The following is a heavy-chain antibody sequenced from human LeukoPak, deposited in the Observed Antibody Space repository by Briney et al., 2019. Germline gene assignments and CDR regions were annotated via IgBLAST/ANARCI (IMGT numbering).Heavy chain of an antibody. CDR2: INHNGNVN. J-gene: IGHJ4*02. Sequence: GGSLRLSCAASGFTFSSYWMNWARQAPGKGLEWVASINHNGNVNYYVDSVKGRFTISRDNAKNSLYLQMNSLRAEDTAVYYCARGVRADIVVVPAAPDFDYWGQGTLVTVSS. V-gene: IGHV3-7*01. CDR1: GFTFSSYW. CDR3: ARGVRADIVVVPAAPDFDY. D-gene: IGHD2-2*01.